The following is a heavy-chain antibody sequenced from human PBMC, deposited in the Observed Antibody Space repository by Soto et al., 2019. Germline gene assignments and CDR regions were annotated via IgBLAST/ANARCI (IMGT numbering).Heavy chain of an antibody. CDR2: ISYDGSNK. J-gene: IGHJ4*01. D-gene: IGHD1-26*01. CDR3: AKEKNPHRYRPTIDY. Sequence: PGGSLRLSCAASGFTFSSYGMHWVRQAPGKGLEGVSVISYDGSNKYYADSVKGRFTISRDNSKNTLYLQMNTLRAEDTAVYYCAKEKNPHRYRPTIDYWGHGTLVTVSS. CDR1: GFTFSSYG. V-gene: IGHV3-30*18.